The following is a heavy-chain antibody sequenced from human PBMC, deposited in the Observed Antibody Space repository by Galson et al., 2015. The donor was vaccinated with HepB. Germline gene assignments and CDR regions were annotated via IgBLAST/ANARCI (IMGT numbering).Heavy chain of an antibody. CDR2: ISGDGTYI. CDR1: GFTFSDYY. D-gene: IGHD1-26*01. J-gene: IGHJ3*02. CDR3: VSPLYSGSSHDAFDI. Sequence: SLRLSCAASGFTFSDYYMSWIREAPGKGLEWVSYISGDGTYINYADSVKGRFIISRDNAKTSLYLQMNSLRGEDTAVYFCVSPLYSGSSHDAFDIWGRGTMVTVSS. V-gene: IGHV3-11*03.